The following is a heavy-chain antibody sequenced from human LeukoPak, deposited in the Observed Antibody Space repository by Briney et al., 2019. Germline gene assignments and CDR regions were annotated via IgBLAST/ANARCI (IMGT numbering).Heavy chain of an antibody. D-gene: IGHD3-16*02. CDR1: GGSFSGYY. J-gene: IGHJ3*02. CDR3: ARQPRQGIVEDAFDI. CDR2: IYYSGST. V-gene: IGHV4-34*01. Sequence: SETLSLTCAVYGGSFSGYYWSWIRQPPGKGLEWIGSIYYSGSTYYNPSLKSRVTISVDTSKNQFSLKLSSVTAADTAVYYCARQPRQGIVEDAFDIWGQGTMVTVSS.